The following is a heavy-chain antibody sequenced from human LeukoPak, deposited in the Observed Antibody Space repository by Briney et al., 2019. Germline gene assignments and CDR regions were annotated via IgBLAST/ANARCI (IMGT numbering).Heavy chain of an antibody. V-gene: IGHV3-9*03. CDR1: GFTFSSYE. CDR2: ISWNSGSI. Sequence: GGSLRLSCAASGFTFSSYEMNWVRQAPGKGLEWVSGISWNSGSIGYADSVKGRFTISRDNAKNSLYLQMNSLRAEDMALYYCAKDFYSSSWYYFDYWGQGTLVTVSS. CDR3: AKDFYSSSWYYFDY. J-gene: IGHJ4*02. D-gene: IGHD6-13*01.